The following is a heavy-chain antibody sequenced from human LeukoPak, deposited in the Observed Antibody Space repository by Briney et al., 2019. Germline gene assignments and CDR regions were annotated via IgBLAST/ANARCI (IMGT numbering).Heavy chain of an antibody. V-gene: IGHV4-59*01. J-gene: IGHJ3*02. CDR1: GGSISSYY. D-gene: IGHD2-21*02. Sequence: SETLSLTCTVSGGSISSYYWSWLRQPPGKGLEYIGYTHYSGSTNYNPSLKSRVTISLDTSGNQFSLKLSSVTAADTAVYYCASGYCGGACQLGGVDMWGQGTMVTVFS. CDR2: THYSGST. CDR3: ASGYCGGACQLGGVDM.